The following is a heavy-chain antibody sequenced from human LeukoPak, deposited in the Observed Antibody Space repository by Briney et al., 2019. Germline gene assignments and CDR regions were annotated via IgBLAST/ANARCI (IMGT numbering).Heavy chain of an antibody. V-gene: IGHV1-18*01. D-gene: IGHD6-19*01. Sequence: GASVNVSCKASGFNFDTFGITWLRQAPGHGLEWMGFFSAYTGEANYAPRLQGRVTMTRDTSTNTAFLHLRSLRSDDTAVYYCARDIPEGSAWYFWGQGTLITVSS. J-gene: IGHJ4*02. CDR2: FSAYTGEA. CDR3: ARDIPEGSAWYF. CDR1: GFNFDTFG.